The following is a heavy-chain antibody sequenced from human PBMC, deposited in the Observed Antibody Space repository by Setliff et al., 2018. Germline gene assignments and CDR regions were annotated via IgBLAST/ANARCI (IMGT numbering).Heavy chain of an antibody. Sequence: SETLSLTCTVPGGSVGSDFSYWTWIRQPAGKGLEWIGQIYTSWSTNYNPSLKSRVTISLDASKNQFSLRLTSVTAADTAVYYCARVTGFLYMDVWGKGTPVTVSS. CDR2: IYTSWST. CDR1: GGSVGSDFSY. J-gene: IGHJ6*03. V-gene: IGHV4-61*09. CDR3: ARVTGFLYMDV. D-gene: IGHD3-3*01.